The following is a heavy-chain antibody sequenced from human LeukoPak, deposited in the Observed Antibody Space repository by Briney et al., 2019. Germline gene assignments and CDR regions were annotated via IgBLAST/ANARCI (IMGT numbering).Heavy chain of an antibody. D-gene: IGHD3-22*01. V-gene: IGHV1-69*05. CDR1: GGTFSSYA. J-gene: IGHJ4*02. Sequence: ASVKVSCKASGGTFSSYAISWVRQAPGQGLEWMGRIIPIFGTANYAQKFQGRVTITTDEATSIAYMELSSLRSEDTAVYYCARDEVSQRGTMIVVAQGYWGQGSLVTVSS. CDR3: ARDEVSQRGTMIVVAQGY. CDR2: IIPIFGTA.